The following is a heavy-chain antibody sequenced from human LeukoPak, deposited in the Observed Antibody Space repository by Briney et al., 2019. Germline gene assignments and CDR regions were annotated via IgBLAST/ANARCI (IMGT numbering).Heavy chain of an antibody. CDR1: GGSISSGGYY. J-gene: IGHJ4*02. CDR2: IYYSGST. V-gene: IGHV4-31*03. Sequence: SETLSLTCTVSGGSISSGGYYWSWIRQHPGKGLEWIGYIYYSGSTNYNPSLKSRVTISVDTSKNQFSLKLSSVTAADTAVYYCARGRSMVRGVILEDYWGQGTLVTVSS. D-gene: IGHD3-10*01. CDR3: ARGRSMVRGVILEDY.